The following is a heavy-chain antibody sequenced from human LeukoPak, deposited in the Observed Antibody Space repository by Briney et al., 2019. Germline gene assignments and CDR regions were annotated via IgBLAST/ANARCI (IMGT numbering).Heavy chain of an antibody. CDR2: ISGSGDRT. V-gene: IGHV3-23*01. CDR1: GFTFSGYA. Sequence: GGSLRLSCVASGFTFSGYAMNWVRQAPGKGLEWVSSISGSGDRTYYADSVKGRFTISRDNSKNTLYLQMNSLRAEDTAIYYCAKGGPYSNSWGGMYDHWGQGTLVTVSS. D-gene: IGHD6-13*01. J-gene: IGHJ4*02. CDR3: AKGGPYSNSWGGMYDH.